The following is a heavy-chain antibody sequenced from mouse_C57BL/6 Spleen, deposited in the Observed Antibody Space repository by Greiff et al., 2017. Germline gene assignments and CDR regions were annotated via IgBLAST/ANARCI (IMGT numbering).Heavy chain of an antibody. CDR3: TREFYYGSFDY. J-gene: IGHJ2*01. CDR2: IDPETGGT. V-gene: IGHV1-15*01. D-gene: IGHD1-1*01. Sequence: QVQLQQSGAELVRPGASVTLSCKASGYTFTDYEMHWVKQTPVHGLEWIGAIDPETGGTAYNQKFKGKAILTADKSSSTAYMELRSLTSEDSAVYYCTREFYYGSFDYWGQGTTLTVSS. CDR1: GYTFTDYE.